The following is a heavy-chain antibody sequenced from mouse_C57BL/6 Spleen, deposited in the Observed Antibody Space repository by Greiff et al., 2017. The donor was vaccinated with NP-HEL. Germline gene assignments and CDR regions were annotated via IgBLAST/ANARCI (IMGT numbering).Heavy chain of an antibody. CDR2: IYPRSGNT. CDR1: GYTFTSYG. CDR3: ARSGSTMVTTRVYYYAMDY. D-gene: IGHD2-1*01. J-gene: IGHJ4*01. V-gene: IGHV1-81*01. Sequence: QVQLKESGAELARPGASVKLSCKASGYTFTSYGISWVKQRTGQGLEWIGEIYPRSGNTYYNEKFKGKATLTADKSSSTAYMELRSLTSEDSAVYFCARSGSTMVTTRVYYYAMDYWGQGTSVTVSS.